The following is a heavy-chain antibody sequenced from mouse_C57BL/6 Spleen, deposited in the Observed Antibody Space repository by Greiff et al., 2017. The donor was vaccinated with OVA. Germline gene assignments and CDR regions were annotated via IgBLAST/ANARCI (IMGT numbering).Heavy chain of an antibody. V-gene: IGHV1-66*01. CDR2: IYPGSGNT. Sequence: VKLVESGPELVKPGASVKISCKASGYSFTSYYIHWVKQRPGQGLEWIGWIYPGSGNTKYNEKFKGKATLTADTSSSTAYMQLSSLTSEDSAVYYCARYSNYAMDYWGQGTSVTVSS. CDR3: ARYSNYAMDY. CDR1: GYSFTSYY. J-gene: IGHJ4*01.